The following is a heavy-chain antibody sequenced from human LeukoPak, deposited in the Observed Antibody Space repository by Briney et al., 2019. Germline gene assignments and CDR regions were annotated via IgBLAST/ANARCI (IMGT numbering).Heavy chain of an antibody. D-gene: IGHD3-22*01. J-gene: IGHJ4*02. Sequence: GGSLRLSCAASGFTFSSYSMNWVRQAPGKGLEWVSSISSSSSYIYYADSVKGRFTISRDNAKNSLYLQMNSLRAEDTAVYYCARDLETYYYDSSGSEGFDYWGQGTLVTVSS. V-gene: IGHV3-21*01. CDR2: ISSSSSYI. CDR3: ARDLETYYYDSSGSEGFDY. CDR1: GFTFSSYS.